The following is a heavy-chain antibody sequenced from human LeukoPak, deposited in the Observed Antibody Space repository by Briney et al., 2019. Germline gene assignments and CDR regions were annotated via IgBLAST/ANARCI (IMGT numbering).Heavy chain of an antibody. D-gene: IGHD3-22*01. CDR3: ARVESGGYLNWFDP. CDR2: INPNSGDT. V-gene: IGHV1-2*02. Sequence: ASVKVSCKASGYTFTGYYVHWVRQAPGQGLEWIGWINPNSGDTNYAQKFQGRVTMTRDTSISTAYMELSGLRSDDTAVYYCARVESGGYLNWFDPWGQGTLVTVSS. J-gene: IGHJ5*02. CDR1: GYTFTGYY.